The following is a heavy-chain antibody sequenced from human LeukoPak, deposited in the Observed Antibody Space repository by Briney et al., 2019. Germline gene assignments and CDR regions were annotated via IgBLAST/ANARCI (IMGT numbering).Heavy chain of an antibody. CDR3: VRKLTGTTYFDY. V-gene: IGHV3-64*04. J-gene: IGHJ4*02. D-gene: IGHD1-1*01. Sequence: GGSLRLSCSASGFTFSSYAMHWVRQAPGKGLEYVSAISSNGGSTYYADSVKGRFTISRDYAKNSLYLQMNNLRAEDTAVYYCVRKLTGTTYFDYWGQGTLVTVSS. CDR1: GFTFSSYA. CDR2: ISSNGGST.